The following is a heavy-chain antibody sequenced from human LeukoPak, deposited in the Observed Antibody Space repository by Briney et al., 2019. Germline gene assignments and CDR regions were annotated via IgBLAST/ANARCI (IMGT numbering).Heavy chain of an antibody. CDR2: IYYSGST. Sequence: SETLSLTCTVSGGFISTYYWSWIRQPPGKGLEWIGYIYYSGSTNYNPSLKSRVTTSVDTSKNQFSLKLSSVTAADTAVYYCTTVRALGDYWGQGTLVTVSS. J-gene: IGHJ4*02. CDR1: GGFISTYY. CDR3: TTVRALGDY. V-gene: IGHV4-59*01.